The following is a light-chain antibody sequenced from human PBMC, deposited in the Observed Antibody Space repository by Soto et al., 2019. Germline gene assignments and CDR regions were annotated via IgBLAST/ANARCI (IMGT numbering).Light chain of an antibody. CDR3: HQYNKWPYT. CDR1: QSGATN. Sequence: EIVMAQSPPTLSVSPGERATLSCGASQSGATNLAWYQQKPGQAPRLLIYDALARATGFPARFSGSGSGTEFTLTTSSLQSEDSAVYYCHQYNKWPYTFGQGTKLEI. V-gene: IGKV3-15*01. CDR2: DAL. J-gene: IGKJ2*01.